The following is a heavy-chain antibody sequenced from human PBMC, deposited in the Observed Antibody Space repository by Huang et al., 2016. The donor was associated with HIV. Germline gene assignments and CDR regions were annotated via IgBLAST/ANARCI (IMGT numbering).Heavy chain of an antibody. V-gene: IGHV4-30-4*08. CDR1: GDSIRSGGYY. D-gene: IGHD3-3*01. J-gene: IGHJ4*02. CDR3: ARAPATHSVFFY. CDR2: IYYRGGS. Sequence: QVQLQESGPGLVKPSQTLSLTCTVSGDSIRSGGYYWTWIRQSPAKGREWIGYIYYRGGSDYNPSLKSRVSISIDAFKNRVSLKLKSVTVADTAVYYSARAPATHSVFFYWGQGTLVTVSA.